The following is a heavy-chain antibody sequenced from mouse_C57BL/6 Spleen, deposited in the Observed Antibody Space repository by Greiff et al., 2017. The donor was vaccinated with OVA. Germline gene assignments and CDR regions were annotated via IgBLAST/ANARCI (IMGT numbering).Heavy chain of an antibody. Sequence: QVHVKQPGTELVKPGASVKLSCKASGYTFTSYWMHWVKQRPGQGLEWIGNINPSNGGTNYNEKFKSKATLTVDKSSSTAYMQLSSLTSEDSAVYYCARDDLVRQYYFDYWGQGTTLTVSS. J-gene: IGHJ2*01. CDR2: INPSNGGT. CDR1: GYTFTSYW. V-gene: IGHV1-53*01. CDR3: ARDDLVRQYYFDY. D-gene: IGHD1-1*01.